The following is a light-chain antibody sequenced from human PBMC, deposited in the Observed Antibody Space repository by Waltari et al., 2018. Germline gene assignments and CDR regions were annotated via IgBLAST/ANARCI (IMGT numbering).Light chain of an antibody. CDR2: DAS. CDR3: QQYKDLPRT. Sequence: QLTQSPSPLSASLGERVPITCQASQDISIYLSWYQQKPGKAPKVLIYDASNLETGVPSRFTGSRSGTDFTFTISSLQPEDIATYYCQQYKDLPRTFGQGTKVEI. J-gene: IGKJ1*01. V-gene: IGKV1-33*01. CDR1: QDISIY.